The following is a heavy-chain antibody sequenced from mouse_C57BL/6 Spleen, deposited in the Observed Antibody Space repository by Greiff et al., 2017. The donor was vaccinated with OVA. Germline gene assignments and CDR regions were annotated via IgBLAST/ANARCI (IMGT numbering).Heavy chain of an antibody. CDR2: IRNKANNHAT. V-gene: IGHV6-6*01. Sequence: EVKLEESGGGLVQPGGSMKLSCAASGFTFSDAWMDWVRQSPEKGLELVAEIRNKANNHATYYAESVKGRFTISRDDSKSSVYLQMNSLRAEDTGIYYCTRGLGPYAMDYWGQGTSVTVSS. D-gene: IGHD4-1*01. CDR1: GFTFSDAW. CDR3: TRGLGPYAMDY. J-gene: IGHJ4*01.